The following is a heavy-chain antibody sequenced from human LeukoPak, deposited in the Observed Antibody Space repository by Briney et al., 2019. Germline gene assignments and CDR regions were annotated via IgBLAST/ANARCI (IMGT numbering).Heavy chain of an antibody. CDR2: IKQDGSEK. V-gene: IGHV3-7*01. J-gene: IGHJ4*02. D-gene: IGHD2-2*01. CDR3: ANIAAYCSSTSCYVDY. CDR1: GFSFRSYW. Sequence: PGGSLRLSCAASGFSFRSYWMSWVRQAPGKGLEWVANIKQDGSEKYYVDSVKGRFTISRDNSKNTLYLQMNSLRAEDTAVYYCANIAAYCSSTSCYVDYWGQGTLVTVSS.